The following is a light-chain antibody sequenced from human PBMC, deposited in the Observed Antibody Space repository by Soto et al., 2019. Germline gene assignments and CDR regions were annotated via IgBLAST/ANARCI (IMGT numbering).Light chain of an antibody. CDR2: KAS. Sequence: DIQMTQSPSTLSGSVGDRVTITFRASQTISSWLAWYQQKPGKAPKLLIYKASTLKSGVPSRFSGSGSGTEFTLTISSLQPEDFAVYYCQQYENYWTFGQGTKVDIK. CDR3: QQYENYWT. CDR1: QTISSW. J-gene: IGKJ1*01. V-gene: IGKV1-5*03.